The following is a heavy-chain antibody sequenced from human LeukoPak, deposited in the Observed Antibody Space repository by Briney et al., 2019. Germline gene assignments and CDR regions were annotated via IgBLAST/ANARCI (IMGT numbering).Heavy chain of an antibody. CDR1: GGSISSSSYY. J-gene: IGHJ4*02. V-gene: IGHV4-39*01. CDR2: IYYSGST. Sequence: PSETLSLTCTVSGGSISSSSYYWGWIRQPPGKGLEWIGSIYYSGSTYYNPSLKSRVTISVDTSKNQSSLKLSSVTAADTAVYYCARQGRQLVPFDYWGQGTLVTVSS. CDR3: ARQGRQLVPFDY. D-gene: IGHD6-13*01.